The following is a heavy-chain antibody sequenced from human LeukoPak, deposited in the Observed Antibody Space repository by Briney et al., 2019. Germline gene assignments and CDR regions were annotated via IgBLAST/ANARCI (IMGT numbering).Heavy chain of an antibody. CDR1: GFTFSSYA. CDR3: AKDRGGRWEGGQLWLFGAFDI. J-gene: IGHJ3*02. CDR2: ISGSGGST. V-gene: IGHV3-23*01. Sequence: GGSLRLPCAASGFTFSSYAMSWVRQAPGKGLEWVSAISGSGGSTYYADSVKGRFTISRDNSKNTLYLQMNSLRAEDTAVYYCAKDRGGRWEGGQLWLFGAFDIWGQGTMVTVSS. D-gene: IGHD5-18*01.